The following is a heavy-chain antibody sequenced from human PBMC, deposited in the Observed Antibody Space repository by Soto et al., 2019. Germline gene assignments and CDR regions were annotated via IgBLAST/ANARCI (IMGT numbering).Heavy chain of an antibody. V-gene: IGHV3-11*01. CDR1: GFTFSDYY. D-gene: IGHD2-2*01. J-gene: IGHJ6*02. Sequence: QVQLVESGGGLVKPGGSLRLSCAASGFTFSDYYMSWIRQAPGKGLEWVSYISSSGSTIYYADSVKGRFTISRDNAKNSLYLQMNSLRAEETAVYYCARVERVGVPAAGPNYYYGMDVWGQGTTVTVSS. CDR3: ARVERVGVPAAGPNYYYGMDV. CDR2: ISSSGSTI.